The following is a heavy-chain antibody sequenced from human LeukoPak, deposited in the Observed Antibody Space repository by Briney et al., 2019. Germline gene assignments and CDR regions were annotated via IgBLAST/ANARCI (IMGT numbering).Heavy chain of an antibody. CDR3: ARDRPQWELYAGWFDP. J-gene: IGHJ5*02. Sequence: GGSLRLSCAASGFTFSDYYMSWIRQAPGKGLEWVSYISSSGSTIYYADSVKGRFTISRDNAKNSLYLQMNSLRAEDTAVYYCARDRPQWELYAGWFDPWGQGTLVTVSS. CDR2: ISSSGSTI. V-gene: IGHV3-11*01. CDR1: GFTFSDYY. D-gene: IGHD1-26*01.